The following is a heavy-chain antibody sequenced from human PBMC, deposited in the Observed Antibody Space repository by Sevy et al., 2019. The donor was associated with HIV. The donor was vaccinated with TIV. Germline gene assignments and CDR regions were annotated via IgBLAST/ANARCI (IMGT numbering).Heavy chain of an antibody. J-gene: IGHJ4*02. V-gene: IGHV3-30*18. D-gene: IGHD6-19*01. CDR1: GFTFSSYG. CDR3: AKDRPVRGSGWYGFDY. CDR2: ISYDGSNK. Sequence: GGSLRLSCAASGFTFSSYGMHWVRQAPGKGLEWVAVISYDGSNKYYADSVKGRFTISRDNSKNPLYLQMNSLRAEDTAVYYCAKDRPVRGSGWYGFDYWGQGTLVTVSS.